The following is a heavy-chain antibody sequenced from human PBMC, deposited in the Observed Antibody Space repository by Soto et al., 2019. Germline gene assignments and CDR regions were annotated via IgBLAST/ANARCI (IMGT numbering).Heavy chain of an antibody. CDR1: GFTVSSNY. D-gene: IGHD4-17*01. V-gene: IGHV3-53*04. CDR3: ARGIYGDYVY. Sequence: EVQLVESGGGLVQPGGSLRLSCAASGFTVSSNYMTWVRQAPGKGLEWVSVIYNDGSTYYADSVKGRCTISRHNSKNTLYLQLKSLRAEDTAVYYCARGIYGDYVYWGQGTLVTVSS. J-gene: IGHJ4*02. CDR2: IYNDGST.